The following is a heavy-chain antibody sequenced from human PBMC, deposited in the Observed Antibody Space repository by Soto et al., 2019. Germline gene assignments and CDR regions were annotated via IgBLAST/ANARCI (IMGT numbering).Heavy chain of an antibody. J-gene: IGHJ5*02. CDR1: GGSISSYY. Sequence: SETLSLTCTVSGGSISSYYWSWIRQPPGKGLEWIGDINHSGSTNYNPSLKSRVTISLDTSKNQFSLKLSSVTAAVTAVYYCARGKKSIRPLNWFDPWGQGTLVTVSS. D-gene: IGHD3-16*01. CDR3: ARGKKSIRPLNWFDP. CDR2: INHSGST. V-gene: IGHV4-59*12.